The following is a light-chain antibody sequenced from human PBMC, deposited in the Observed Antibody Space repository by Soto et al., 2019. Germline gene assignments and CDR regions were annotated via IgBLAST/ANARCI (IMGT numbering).Light chain of an antibody. CDR2: DTS. CDR3: QQRNSWPPTFT. Sequence: EIVLTQSPGTLSLSPGERATLSCRASQSVSSTYLVWYQQKPGQAPRLLIYDTSIRATGIPARFSGSGSGTDFTLTISSLEPEDFAVYYCQQRNSWPPTFTFGQGTRLEIK. V-gene: IGKV3D-20*02. J-gene: IGKJ5*01. CDR1: QSVSSTY.